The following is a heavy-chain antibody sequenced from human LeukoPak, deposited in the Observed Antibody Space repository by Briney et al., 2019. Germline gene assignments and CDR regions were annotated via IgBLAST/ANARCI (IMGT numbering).Heavy chain of an antibody. CDR3: ARGNRRGVGDAFDI. J-gene: IGHJ3*02. Sequence: SETLSLTCAVYGGSFSGYYWSWNRQPPGKGLEWIGEINHSGSTNYNPSLKSRVTISVDTSKNQFSLKLSSVTAADTAVYYCARGNRRGVGDAFDIWGQGTMVTVSS. CDR2: INHSGST. D-gene: IGHD3-10*01. CDR1: GGSFSGYY. V-gene: IGHV4-34*01.